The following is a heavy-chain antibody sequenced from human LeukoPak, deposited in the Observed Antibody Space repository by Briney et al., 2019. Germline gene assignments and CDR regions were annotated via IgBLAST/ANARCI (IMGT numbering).Heavy chain of an antibody. CDR2: IYYSGST. D-gene: IGHD3-22*01. J-gene: IGHJ4*02. CDR3: ARQNSQWLLLRAPTFFDY. V-gene: IGHV4-39*01. Sequence: SETLSLTCTVSGGSISSSSYYWGWIRQPPGKGLEWIGSIYYSGSTYYNPSLKSRVTISVDTSKNQFSLKLSSVTAADTAVYYCARQNSQWLLLRAPTFFDYWGQRTLVTVSS. CDR1: GGSISSSSYY.